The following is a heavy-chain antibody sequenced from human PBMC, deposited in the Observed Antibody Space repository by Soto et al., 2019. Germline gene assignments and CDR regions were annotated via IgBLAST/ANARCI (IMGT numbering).Heavy chain of an antibody. J-gene: IGHJ4*02. D-gene: IGHD3-10*01. CDR3: ADSITMVRGELYFDY. V-gene: IGHV3-23*01. CDR1: GFTVSRNY. CDR2: ISGSGGST. Sequence: XGCLRVSWAASGFTVSRNYMSWVRQAPGKGLEWVSAISGSGGSTYYADSVKGRFTISRDNSKNTLYLQMNRLRAEDTAVYYCADSITMVRGELYFDYWGQGTLVTVSS.